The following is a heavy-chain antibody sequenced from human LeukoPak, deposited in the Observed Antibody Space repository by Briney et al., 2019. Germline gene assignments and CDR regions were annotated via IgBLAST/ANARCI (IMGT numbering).Heavy chain of an antibody. V-gene: IGHV1-2*02. CDR1: GYTFTGYY. CDR2: INPNSGGT. CDR3: ARVEDSSEYYFDY. J-gene: IGHJ4*02. D-gene: IGHD6-25*01. Sequence: ASVKVSCKASGYTFTGYYMHWVRQAPGQGLEWMGWINPNSGGTNYAQKFQGRVTMTRDTSISTAYMELSRLRSDDTAVYYCARVEDSSEYYFDYWGQGTLVTVSS.